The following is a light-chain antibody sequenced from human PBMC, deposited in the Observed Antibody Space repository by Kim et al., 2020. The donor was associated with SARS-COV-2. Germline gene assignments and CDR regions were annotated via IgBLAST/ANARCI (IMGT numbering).Light chain of an antibody. V-gene: IGLV3-21*04. CDR1: NIGSKS. J-gene: IGLJ7*01. CDR2: YDS. Sequence: SYELTQPPSVSVAPGKTARITCGGNNIGSKSVHWYQQKPGQAPVLVIYYDSDRPSGIPERFSGSNSGNTATLTISRVEAGDEADYYCQLWDSSSDHAV. CDR3: QLWDSSSDHAV.